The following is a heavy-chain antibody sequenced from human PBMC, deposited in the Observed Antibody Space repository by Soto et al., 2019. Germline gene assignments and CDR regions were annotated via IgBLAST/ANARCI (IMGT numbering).Heavy chain of an antibody. CDR1: GFTFSSYA. V-gene: IGHV3-30-3*01. Sequence: GGSLRLSCAASGFTFSSYAMHWVRQAPGKGLEWVAVISYDGSNKYYADSVKGRFTISRDNSKNTLYLQMNSLRAEDTAVYYCARDGIQQYSSSSSGGMDVWGQGTTVTVSS. CDR2: ISYDGSNK. D-gene: IGHD6-6*01. J-gene: IGHJ6*02. CDR3: ARDGIQQYSSSSSGGMDV.